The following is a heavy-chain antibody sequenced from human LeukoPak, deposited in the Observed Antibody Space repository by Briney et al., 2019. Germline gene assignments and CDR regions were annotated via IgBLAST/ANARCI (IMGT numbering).Heavy chain of an antibody. Sequence: GGSLRLSCAASGFTFDDYAMHWVRQAPGKGLEWVSGISWNSGSIGYADSVKGRFIISRDNAKNSLYLQMNSLRAEDTALYYCARQWLAPVDAFDIWGQGTMVTVSS. CDR1: GFTFDDYA. D-gene: IGHD6-19*01. CDR2: ISWNSGSI. J-gene: IGHJ3*02. CDR3: ARQWLAPVDAFDI. V-gene: IGHV3-9*01.